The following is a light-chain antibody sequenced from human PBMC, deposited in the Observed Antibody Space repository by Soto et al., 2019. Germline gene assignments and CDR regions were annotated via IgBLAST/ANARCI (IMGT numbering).Light chain of an antibody. J-gene: IGKJ5*01. CDR3: QQRSNLPPT. V-gene: IGKV3-11*01. CDR1: QFIDRY. CDR2: DAS. Sequence: EIVLTQSPATLSLSPGERATLSCRASQFIDRYLAWYRQIPGQAPRLLIYDASNRATGIPDRFSGGGSGTDFTLTISSLEPEDFAVYYCQQRSNLPPTFGQGTRLEIK.